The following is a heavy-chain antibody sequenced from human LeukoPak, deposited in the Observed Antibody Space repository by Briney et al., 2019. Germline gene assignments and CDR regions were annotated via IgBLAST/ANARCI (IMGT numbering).Heavy chain of an antibody. CDR1: GFTFSSYA. J-gene: IGHJ4*02. CDR3: AKDYNVWGSYRPDY. Sequence: PGGSLRLSCAAPGFTFSSYAMSWVRQAPGKGLEWVSAISGSGGSTYYADSVKGRFTISRDNSKNTLYLQMNSLRAEDTAVYYCAKDYNVWGSYRPDYWGQGTLVTVSS. V-gene: IGHV3-23*01. D-gene: IGHD3-16*02. CDR2: ISGSGGST.